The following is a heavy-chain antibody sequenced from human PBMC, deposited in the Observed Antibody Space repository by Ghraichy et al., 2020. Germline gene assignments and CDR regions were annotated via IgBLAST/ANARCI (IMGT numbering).Heavy chain of an antibody. J-gene: IGHJ4*02. CDR3: ARQDGYRGYDY. V-gene: IGHV4-59*08. Sequence: SETLSLTCTVSGGSISSYYWTWIRPAPGKGLEWIGYISHSGSTNYNPSLKSRVTISIDTSKNQFSLRLTSVTAADTAVYFCARQDGYRGYDYWGQGTLGTVSS. CDR2: ISHSGST. D-gene: IGHD5-12*01. CDR1: GGSISSYY.